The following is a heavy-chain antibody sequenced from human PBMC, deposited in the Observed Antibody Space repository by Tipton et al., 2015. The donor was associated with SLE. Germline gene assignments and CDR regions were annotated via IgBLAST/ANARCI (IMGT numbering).Heavy chain of an antibody. D-gene: IGHD6-19*01. Sequence: LTCTVSGGSIMNTHYSWGWVRQPPGKGLDWIGTMYFSGNTYYNPSLKSRVAISLDTSKNQLSLNLSSVTAADTAVYYCARQAHDTGWYEHFDHWGQGTLVAVSS. CDR3: ARQAHDTGWYEHFDH. V-gene: IGHV4-39*07. J-gene: IGHJ4*02. CDR2: MYFSGNT. CDR1: GGSIMNTHYS.